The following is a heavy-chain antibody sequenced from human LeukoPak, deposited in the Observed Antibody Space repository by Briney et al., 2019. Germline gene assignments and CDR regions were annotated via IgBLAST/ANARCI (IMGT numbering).Heavy chain of an antibody. J-gene: IGHJ4*02. CDR1: GYTFTSYG. CDR3: ARDFIGYYGSGSYGDY. CDR2: ISAYNGNT. Sequence: ASVKVSCKASGYTFTSYGISWVRQAPGQGLEWMGWISAYNGNTNYAQKLQGRVTMTTDTSTSTAYMELRSLRSDDTAVYYCARDFIGYYGSGSYGDYWGQGTLVTVSS. D-gene: IGHD3-10*01. V-gene: IGHV1-18*01.